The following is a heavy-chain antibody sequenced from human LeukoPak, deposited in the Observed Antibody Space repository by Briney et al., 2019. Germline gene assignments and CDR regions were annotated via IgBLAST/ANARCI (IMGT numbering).Heavy chain of an antibody. V-gene: IGHV1-8*01. CDR2: MNPNSGNT. J-gene: IGHJ6*03. CDR3: AIRYGSGEKYYYYYMDV. D-gene: IGHD3-10*01. CDR1: GYTFTSYD. Sequence: ASVKVSCKASGYTFTSYDVNWVRQATGQGLEWMGWMNPNSGNTGYAQKFQGRVTMARNTSISTAYMELSSLRSEDTAVYYCAIRYGSGEKYYYYYMDVWGKGTTVTVSS.